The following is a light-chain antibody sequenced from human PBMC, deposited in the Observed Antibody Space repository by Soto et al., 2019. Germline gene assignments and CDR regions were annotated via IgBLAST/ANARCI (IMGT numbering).Light chain of an antibody. Sequence: EIVLTQSPATRSLSPGERATLSCRASQTVSSYLAWYQQKAGQAPRPLIYDASNRAPGIPARFSGSGSGTDFTLTISSLEPEDFAVYYCQQRSSWPLTFGGGTKVDIK. J-gene: IGKJ4*01. CDR2: DAS. V-gene: IGKV3-11*01. CDR3: QQRSSWPLT. CDR1: QTVSSY.